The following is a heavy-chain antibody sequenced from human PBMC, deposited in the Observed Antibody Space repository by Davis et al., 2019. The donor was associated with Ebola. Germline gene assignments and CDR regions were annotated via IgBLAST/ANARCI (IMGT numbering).Heavy chain of an antibody. V-gene: IGHV4-30-4*01. Sequence: SETLSLTCTVSDGSISSGDYYWSWIRQPPGKGLEWIGYIYYSGSTYYNPSLKSRVTISVDTSKNQFSLKLSSVTAADTAVYYCARGLFWSGMDVWGQGTTVTVSS. CDR1: DGSISSGDYY. CDR2: IYYSGST. CDR3: ARGLFWSGMDV. J-gene: IGHJ6*02. D-gene: IGHD1-1*01.